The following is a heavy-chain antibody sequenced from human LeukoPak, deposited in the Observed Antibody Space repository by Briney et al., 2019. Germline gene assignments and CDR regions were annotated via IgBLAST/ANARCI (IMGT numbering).Heavy chain of an antibody. Sequence: GASVKVSCKASGGTFSSYAISWVRQAPGQGLEWMGRIIPIFGTASYAQKFQGRVTITTDESTSTAYMELSGLRSEDTAVYYCARDAAYCGGDCYSDAFDIWGQGTMVTVSS. D-gene: IGHD2-21*02. V-gene: IGHV1-69*05. CDR3: ARDAAYCGGDCYSDAFDI. CDR2: IIPIFGTA. CDR1: GGTFSSYA. J-gene: IGHJ3*02.